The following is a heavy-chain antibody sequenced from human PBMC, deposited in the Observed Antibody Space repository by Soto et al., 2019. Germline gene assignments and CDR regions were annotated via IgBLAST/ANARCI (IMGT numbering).Heavy chain of an antibody. CDR2: INHSGST. D-gene: IGHD4-17*01. CDR3: AAHLKTTVTAYWYFDL. CDR1: GGSFSGYY. J-gene: IGHJ2*01. V-gene: IGHV4-34*01. Sequence: QVHLQQWGAGLLKPSETLSLTCAVYGGSFSGYYWSWIRQPPGKGLEWIGEINHSGSTNFNPSLRSRVSISVDTAKKQFSLKLSSVTAADTAVYYCAAHLKTTVTAYWYFDLWGRGNLVTGSS.